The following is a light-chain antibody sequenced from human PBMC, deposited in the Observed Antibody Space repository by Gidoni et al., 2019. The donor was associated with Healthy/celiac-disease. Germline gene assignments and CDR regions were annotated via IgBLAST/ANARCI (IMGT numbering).Light chain of an antibody. CDR1: SSNIGSNT. CDR2: SNN. J-gene: IGLJ2*01. CDR3: AAWDDSLNGVV. Sequence: QSVLTQPPSASGTPGQRVTISCSGSSSNIGSNTVTWYQQLPGTAPKLLIYSNNQRPSGVPDRFSGSKSGTSASLAISGLQSEYEADYYCAAWDDSLNGVVFGGGTKLTVL. V-gene: IGLV1-44*01.